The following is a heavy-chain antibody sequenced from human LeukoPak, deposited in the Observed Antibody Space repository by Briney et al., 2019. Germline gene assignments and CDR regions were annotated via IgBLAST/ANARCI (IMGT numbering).Heavy chain of an antibody. CDR1: GGSISSGGYY. J-gene: IGHJ6*02. Sequence: SETLSLTCTVSGGSISSGGYYWSWIRQHPGKGLEWIGYIYYSGSANYNPSLKSRVTMSVDTSKKQVSLKLSSVTAADTAVYYCAGGQYSSSWTSMDVWGQGTTVTVSS. CDR3: AGGQYSSSWTSMDV. V-gene: IGHV4-61*08. CDR2: IYYSGSA. D-gene: IGHD6-13*01.